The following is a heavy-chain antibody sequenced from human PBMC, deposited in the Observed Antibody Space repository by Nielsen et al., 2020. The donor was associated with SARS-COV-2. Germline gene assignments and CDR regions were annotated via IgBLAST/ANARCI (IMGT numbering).Heavy chain of an antibody. J-gene: IGHJ4*02. D-gene: IGHD3-10*01. V-gene: IGHV1-18*01. CDR1: GYTFTSYG. Sequence: ASVKVSCKASGYTFTSYGISWVRQAPGQGLEWMGWISAYNGNTNYAQKLQGRVTMTTDTSTSTAYMELRSLRSDDTAVYYCARDSSPMVRGSYPPDYWGQGTLVTVSS. CDR2: ISAYNGNT. CDR3: ARDSSPMVRGSYPPDY.